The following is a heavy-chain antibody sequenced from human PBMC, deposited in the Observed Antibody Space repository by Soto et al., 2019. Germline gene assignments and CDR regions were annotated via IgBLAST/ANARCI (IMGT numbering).Heavy chain of an antibody. CDR1: GYSFTSYW. D-gene: IGHD6-6*01. V-gene: IGHV5-51*01. J-gene: IGHJ6*02. CDR2: IYPGDSDT. Sequence: GESLKISWKGSGYSFTSYWIGWVRQMPGKGLEWMGIIYPGDSDTRYSPSFEGQVTISADKSITTAYLQWSSLKASDTAMYYCARPSYSSSRYYGMDVWGQGTTVTVSS. CDR3: ARPSYSSSRYYGMDV.